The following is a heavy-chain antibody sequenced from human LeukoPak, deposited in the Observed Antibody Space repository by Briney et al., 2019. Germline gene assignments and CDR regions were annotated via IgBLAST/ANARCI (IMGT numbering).Heavy chain of an antibody. CDR2: ISSSGSTI. CDR1: GFTFSDYY. V-gene: IGHV3-11*04. J-gene: IGHJ3*02. D-gene: IGHD3-22*01. Sequence: GGSLRLSCAASGFTFSDYYMSWIRQAPGKGLEWVSYISSSGSTIYYADSVKGRFTISRDNSKNTLYLQMNSLRAEDTAVYYCARDRTGDSSGYYHSYAFDIWGQGTMVTVSS. CDR3: ARDRTGDSSGYYHSYAFDI.